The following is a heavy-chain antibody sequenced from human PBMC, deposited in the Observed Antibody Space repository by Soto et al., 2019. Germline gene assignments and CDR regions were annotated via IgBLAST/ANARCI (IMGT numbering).Heavy chain of an antibody. CDR1: GYTFANYW. CDR2: IYPSDSDT. J-gene: IGHJ4*02. Sequence: PGASLKISCESSGYTFANYWIGRVRQMPGKGLEWMGIIYPSDSDTRYSTSFQGQVTISADQSINTAYLQWDSLKASDTAIYYCARPANTVADHFDLWGQGTPVTVSS. V-gene: IGHV5-51*01. CDR3: ARPANTVADHFDL. D-gene: IGHD4-17*01.